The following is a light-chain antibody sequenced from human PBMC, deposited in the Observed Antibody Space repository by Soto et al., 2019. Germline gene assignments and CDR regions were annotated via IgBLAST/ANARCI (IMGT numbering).Light chain of an antibody. CDR2: DSS. CDR3: QQYGISPWT. CDR1: QSVSSN. J-gene: IGKJ1*01. Sequence: ELVMTQSPATLSVSPGERATLSCRASQSVSSNLAWYQQKPGQPPRLLIYDSSTRATGFPDRFSGSGSGTDFTLTIIRLEPEDFAVYYCQQYGISPWTFGQGTKVDIK. V-gene: IGKV3-20*01.